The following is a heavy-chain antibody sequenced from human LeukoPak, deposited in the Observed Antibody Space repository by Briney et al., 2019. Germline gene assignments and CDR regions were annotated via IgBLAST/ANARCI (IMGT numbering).Heavy chain of an antibody. V-gene: IGHV3-23*01. J-gene: IGHJ4*02. D-gene: IGHD5-12*01. CDR3: AKDGAWLRFDD. CDR2: ISPGGGPT. CDR1: GFTFSSYA. Sequence: PGRSLRLSCAASGFTFSSYAMHWVRQAPGKGLEWVSGISPGGGPTYYADSVRGRFTISRDDSKNTLYLQMKNLRAEDTAVYYCAKDGAWLRFDDWGQGILVTVSS.